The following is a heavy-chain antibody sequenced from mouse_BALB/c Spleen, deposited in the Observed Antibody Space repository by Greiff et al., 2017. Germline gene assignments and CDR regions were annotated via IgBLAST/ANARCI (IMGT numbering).Heavy chain of an antibody. CDR2: IYPGDGDT. CDR1: GYAFSSYW. D-gene: IGHD2-14*01. V-gene: IGHV1-80*01. CDR3: ARRYRYDVNYYAMDY. J-gene: IGHJ4*01. Sequence: QVQLQQSGAELVRPGSSVKISCKASGYAFSSYWMNWVKQRPGQGLEWIGQIYPGDGDTNYNGKFKGKATLTADKSSSTAYMQLSSLTSEDSAVYLCARRYRYDVNYYAMDYWGQGTSVTVSS.